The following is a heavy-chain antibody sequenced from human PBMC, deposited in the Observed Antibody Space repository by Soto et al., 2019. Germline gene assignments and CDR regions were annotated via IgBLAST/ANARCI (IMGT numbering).Heavy chain of an antibody. CDR2: ITHSGST. CDR3: SRLGRQQLVRRNWFDL. D-gene: IGHD6-13*01. CDR1: GGSFSSYY. V-gene: IGHV4-34*01. J-gene: IGHJ5*02. Sequence: SETLSLTCAVYGGSFSSYYWSWIRQPPGKGLEWIGEITHSGSTNNNPSPKSRVTISVDTSKNQFSLKLSAVTAADTAVYYCSRLGRQQLVRRNWFDLWGQGTLVTVSS.